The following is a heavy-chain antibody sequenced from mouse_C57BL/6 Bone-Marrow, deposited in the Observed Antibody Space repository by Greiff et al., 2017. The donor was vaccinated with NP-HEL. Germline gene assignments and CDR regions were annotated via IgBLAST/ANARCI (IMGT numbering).Heavy chain of an antibody. CDR3: AVITTVVDWYFDV. D-gene: IGHD1-1*01. CDR1: GFNIKDYY. J-gene: IGHJ1*03. V-gene: IGHV14-2*01. CDR2: IDPEDGET. Sequence: VQLKQSGAELVKPGASVKLSCTASGFNIKDYYMHWVKQRTEQGLEWIGRIDPEDGETKYAPKFQGKATITADTSSNTAYLQLSSLTSEETAVYYCAVITTVVDWYFDVWGTGTTVTVSS.